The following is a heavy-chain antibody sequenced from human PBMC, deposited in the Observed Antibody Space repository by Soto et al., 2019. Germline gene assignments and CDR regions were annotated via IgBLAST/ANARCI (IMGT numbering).Heavy chain of an antibody. CDR2: ISSRGDYV. Sequence: GGSLRLSCAASGFTFSSYNMHWVRQSPGKGLEWVSSISSRGDYVFYADSVKGRFTVSRDNADNALLLQINSLRVEDTAVYYCAREYDFWNGYYGWLDTWGPGTLVTVSS. J-gene: IGHJ5*02. V-gene: IGHV3-21*06. CDR3: AREYDFWNGYYGWLDT. D-gene: IGHD3-3*01. CDR1: GFTFSSYN.